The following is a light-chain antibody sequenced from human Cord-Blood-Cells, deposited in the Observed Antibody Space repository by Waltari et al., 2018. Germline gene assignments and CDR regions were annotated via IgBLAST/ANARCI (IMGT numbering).Light chain of an antibody. Sequence: QSALTQPASVSGSPGQSITISCTGTSSDVGSYNLVSWYQQHPGKAPKRMFYEGSKRPSGVSNRFSGSKSGNTASLTISGRQAEDEADYYCCSYAGSSTFVVFGGGTKLTVL. CDR1: SSDVGSYNL. CDR2: EGS. J-gene: IGLJ2*01. V-gene: IGLV2-23*03. CDR3: CSYAGSSTFVV.